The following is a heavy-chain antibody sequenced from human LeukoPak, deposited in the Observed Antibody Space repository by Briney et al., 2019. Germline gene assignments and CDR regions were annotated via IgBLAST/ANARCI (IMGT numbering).Heavy chain of an antibody. Sequence: SETLSLTCTVSGGSISSYYWSWIRQPPGKGLEWIGEINHSGSTNYNPSLKSRVTISVDTSKNQFSLKLSSVTAADTAVYYCARASRAYDAFDIWGQGTMVTVSS. CDR3: ARASRAYDAFDI. J-gene: IGHJ3*02. CDR1: GGSISSYY. CDR2: INHSGST. V-gene: IGHV4-34*01.